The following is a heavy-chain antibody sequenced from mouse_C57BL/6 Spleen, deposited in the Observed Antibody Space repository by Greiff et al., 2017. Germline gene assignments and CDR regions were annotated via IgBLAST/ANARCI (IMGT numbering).Heavy chain of an antibody. CDR2: IRNKANGYTT. V-gene: IGHV7-3*01. CDR1: GFTFTDYY. Sequence: EVQGVESGGGLVQPGGSLSLSCAASGFTFTDYYMSWVRQPPGKALEWLGFIRNKANGYTTEYSASVKGRFTISRDNSQSILYLQMNALRAEDSAAYYCARWGGTDYFDYWGQGTTRTVSS. CDR3: ARWGGTDYFDY. D-gene: IGHD4-1*01. J-gene: IGHJ2*01.